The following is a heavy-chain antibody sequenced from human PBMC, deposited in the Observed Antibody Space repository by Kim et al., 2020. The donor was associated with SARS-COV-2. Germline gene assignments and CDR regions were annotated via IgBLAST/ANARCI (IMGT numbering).Heavy chain of an antibody. CDR1: GFTFSNAW. Sequence: GGSLRLSCAASGFTFSNAWMSWVRQAPGKGLEWVGRIKSKTDGGTTDYAAPVKGRFTISRDDSKNTLYLQMNSLKTEDTAVYYCTTDRLLDGDNRPYYYYGMDVWGQGTTVTVSS. CDR2: IKSKTDGGTT. V-gene: IGHV3-15*01. CDR3: TTDRLLDGDNRPYYYYGMDV. J-gene: IGHJ6*02. D-gene: IGHD4-17*01.